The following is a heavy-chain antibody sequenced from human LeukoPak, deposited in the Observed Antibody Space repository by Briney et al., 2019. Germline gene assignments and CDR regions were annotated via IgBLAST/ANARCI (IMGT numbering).Heavy chain of an antibody. V-gene: IGHV3-30*03. CDR3: VRDLVYCSSTSCYSFDY. CDR2: ISYDGSNK. J-gene: IGHJ4*02. D-gene: IGHD2-2*01. CDR1: GFTFSSYG. Sequence: PGGSLRLSCAASGFTFSSYGMHWVRQAPGKGLEWVAVISYDGSNKYYADSVKGRFTISRDDSKNTLYLQMNSLRAEDTAVYYCVRDLVYCSSTSCYSFDYWGQGTLVTVSS.